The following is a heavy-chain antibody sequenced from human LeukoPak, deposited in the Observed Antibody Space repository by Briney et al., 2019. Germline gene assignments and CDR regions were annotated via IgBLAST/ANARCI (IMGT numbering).Heavy chain of an antibody. CDR3: GGGYSSGWTPPKIDY. J-gene: IGHJ4*02. CDR1: GFTFSSYG. CDR2: IWYDGSNK. D-gene: IGHD6-19*01. Sequence: GGSLRLSCAASGFTFSSYGMHWVRQAPGKGLEWEAVIWYDGSNKDYADSVKGRFTISRDNSKNTLYLQMNSLRAEDTAVYYCGGGYSSGWTPPKIDYWGQGTLVTVSS. V-gene: IGHV3-33*01.